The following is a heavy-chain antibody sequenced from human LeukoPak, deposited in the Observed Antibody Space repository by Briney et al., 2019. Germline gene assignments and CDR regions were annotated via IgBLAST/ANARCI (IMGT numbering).Heavy chain of an antibody. D-gene: IGHD6-13*01. CDR3: ARAPWKSSSWYYLDY. V-gene: IGHV1-69*06. J-gene: IGHJ4*02. CDR2: IIPIFGTA. CDR1: GGTFSSHA. Sequence: ASVKVSCKASGGTFSSHAISWVRQAPGQGLEWMGGIIPIFGTANYAQKFQGRVTITADKSTSTAYMELSSLRSEDTAVYYCARAPWKSSSWYYLDYWGQGTLVTVSS.